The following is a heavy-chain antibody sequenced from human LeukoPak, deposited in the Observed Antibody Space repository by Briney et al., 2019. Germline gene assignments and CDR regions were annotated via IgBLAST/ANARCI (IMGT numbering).Heavy chain of an antibody. Sequence: EASVKVSCKVSGYTLTESSMHWVRQAPGKGLEWMGGFDPEDGETIYAQKFQGRVTMTEDTSTDTAYMELSSLRSEDTAVYYCATALNYYDSSGYYYPLDYWGQGTLVTVSS. CDR1: GYTLTESS. V-gene: IGHV1-24*01. CDR3: ATALNYYDSSGYYYPLDY. J-gene: IGHJ4*02. D-gene: IGHD3-22*01. CDR2: FDPEDGET.